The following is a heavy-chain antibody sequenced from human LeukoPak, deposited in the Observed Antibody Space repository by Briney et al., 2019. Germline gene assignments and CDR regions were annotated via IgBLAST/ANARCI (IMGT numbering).Heavy chain of an antibody. Sequence: SETLSLTCTVSGGSISSGSYYWSWIRQPAGKGLEWIGRIYTSGSTNYNPSLKSRVTISVDTSKNQFSLKLSSVTAADTAVYYCARTNRGLGDAFDIWGQGTMVTVSS. D-gene: IGHD5-12*01. CDR2: IYTSGST. CDR3: ARTNRGLGDAFDI. CDR1: GGSISSGSYY. V-gene: IGHV4-61*02. J-gene: IGHJ3*02.